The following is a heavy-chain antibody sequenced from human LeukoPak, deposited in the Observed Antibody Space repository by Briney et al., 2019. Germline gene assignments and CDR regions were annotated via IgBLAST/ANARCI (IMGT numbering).Heavy chain of an antibody. CDR1: AFTPTSYS. J-gene: IGHJ4*02. Sequence: QPPGSLRPSRPPSAFTPTSYSMNCVRQAPRKGLEWVSYIRSSSSTIYYADSVKGRLTISRDNAKNSPYLQMNSLRAEDTAVYYCARIGSTMVRGAFDYWGQGTLVTVS. D-gene: IGHD3-10*01. V-gene: IGHV3-48*01. CDR3: ARIGSTMVRGAFDY. CDR2: IRSSSSTI.